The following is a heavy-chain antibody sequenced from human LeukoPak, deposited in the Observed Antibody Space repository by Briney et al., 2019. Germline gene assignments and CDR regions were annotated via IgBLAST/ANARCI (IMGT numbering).Heavy chain of an antibody. V-gene: IGHV3-23*01. D-gene: IGHD6-6*01. Sequence: GGSLRLSCAASEFTFSNYAMSWVRQAPGKGLEWVSAISGSGGSTYYADSVKGRITISRDNSKKTVYLQMNSLRAEDTAVYYCAKVWLVGFYYFDYWGQGTLVTVSS. CDR1: EFTFSNYA. J-gene: IGHJ4*02. CDR3: AKVWLVGFYYFDY. CDR2: ISGSGGST.